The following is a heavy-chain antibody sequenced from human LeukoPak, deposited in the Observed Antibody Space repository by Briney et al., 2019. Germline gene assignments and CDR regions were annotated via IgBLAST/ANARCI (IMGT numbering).Heavy chain of an antibody. Sequence: GGSLRLSCAASGFTFSSYWMSWVRQAPGKGLEWVANIKQDGSEKYYVDSVKGRFTISRDNAKNSLYLQMNSLRAEDTAVYYCARIGLVVPAANYYYYYMDVWGKGTTVTVSS. CDR3: ARIGLVVPAANYYYYYMDV. D-gene: IGHD2-2*01. CDR2: IKQDGSEK. CDR1: GFTFSSYW. V-gene: IGHV3-7*01. J-gene: IGHJ6*03.